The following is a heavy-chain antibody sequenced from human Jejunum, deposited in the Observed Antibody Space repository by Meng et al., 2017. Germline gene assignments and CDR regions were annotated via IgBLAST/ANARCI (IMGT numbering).Heavy chain of an antibody. Sequence: EVQLVESGGGLVKPEGSLRLSCAASGFTFSAYAMSWIRQVPGRGLEWVSSITGSSAYIFYADSLRGRFTISRDNANNSLFLHINSLRVEDTAVYYCARGRVVVVGTPSDYWGQGTLVTVSS. CDR2: ITGSSAYI. D-gene: IGHD2-15*01. CDR3: ARGRVVVVGTPSDY. CDR1: GFTFSAYA. V-gene: IGHV3-21*01. J-gene: IGHJ4*02.